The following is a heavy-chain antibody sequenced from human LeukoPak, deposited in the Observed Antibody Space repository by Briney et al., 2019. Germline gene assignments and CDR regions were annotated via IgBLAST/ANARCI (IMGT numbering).Heavy chain of an antibody. CDR1: GFTFSSYA. J-gene: IGHJ6*03. V-gene: IGHV3-23*01. D-gene: IGHD2-2*01. CDR2: ISGSGGST. CDR3: AKDAEPQWHCSSTSCYLADYYYYMDV. Sequence: GGSLRLSCAASGFTFSSYAMSWVRQAPGKGLEWVSAISGSGGSTYYADSVKGRFTISRDNSKNTLYLQMNSLRAEDTAVYYCAKDAEPQWHCSSTSCYLADYYYYMDVWGKGTTVTVSS.